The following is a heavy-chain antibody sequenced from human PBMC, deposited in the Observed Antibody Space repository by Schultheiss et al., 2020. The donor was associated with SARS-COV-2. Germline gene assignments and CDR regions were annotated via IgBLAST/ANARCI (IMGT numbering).Heavy chain of an antibody. Sequence: SETLSLTCAVYGGSFSGYYWSWIRQPPGKGLEWIGYIYYSGSTNYNPSLKSRVTISVDTSKNQFSLKLSSVTAADTAVYYCARDRVDTAMAADYWGQGTLVTVSS. J-gene: IGHJ4*02. CDR2: IYYSGST. V-gene: IGHV4-59*12. CDR1: GGSFSGYY. CDR3: ARDRVDTAMAADY. D-gene: IGHD5-18*01.